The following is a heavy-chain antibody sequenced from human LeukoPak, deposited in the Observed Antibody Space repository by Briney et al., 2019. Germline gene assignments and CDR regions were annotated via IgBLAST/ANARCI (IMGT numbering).Heavy chain of an antibody. Sequence: VSVKVSCKASGYTFTSYGISWVRQAPGQGLEWMGWISAYNGNTNYAQKLQGRVTMTTDTSTSTAYMELRSLRSDDTAVYYCARESHSSGWYGYYYYYMDVWGKGTTVTVSS. CDR1: GYTFTSYG. CDR3: ARESHSSGWYGYYYYYMDV. D-gene: IGHD6-19*01. CDR2: ISAYNGNT. V-gene: IGHV1-18*01. J-gene: IGHJ6*03.